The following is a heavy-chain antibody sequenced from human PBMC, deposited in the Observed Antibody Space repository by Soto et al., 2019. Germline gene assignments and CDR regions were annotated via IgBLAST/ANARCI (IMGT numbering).Heavy chain of an antibody. CDR2: INHSGST. Sequence: SETLSLTCAVYGGSFSGYYWSWIRRPPGKGLEWIGEINHSGSTNYNPSLKSRVTISVDTSKNQFSLKLSSVTAADTAVYYCARTYYDFWSGPGDYGMDVWGQGTTVTVSS. D-gene: IGHD3-3*01. V-gene: IGHV4-34*01. J-gene: IGHJ6*02. CDR1: GGSFSGYY. CDR3: ARTYYDFWSGPGDYGMDV.